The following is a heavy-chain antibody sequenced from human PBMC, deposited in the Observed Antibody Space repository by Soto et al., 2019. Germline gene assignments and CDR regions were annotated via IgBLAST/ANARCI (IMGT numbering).Heavy chain of an antibody. CDR2: IIPMFGKP. J-gene: IGHJ6*02. Sequence: QVQLVQSGAEVREPGSSVTVSCEASGGTFRSYAINWVRQAPGQGLEWMGGIIPMFGKPNYAEKFLGRVTITADEATRTAYMEVSSLKSEDTAVYYCAWSMETNYFYCMDVWGLGTTVTVSS. D-gene: IGHD2-8*01. CDR1: GGTFRSYA. V-gene: IGHV1-69*01. CDR3: AWSMETNYFYCMDV.